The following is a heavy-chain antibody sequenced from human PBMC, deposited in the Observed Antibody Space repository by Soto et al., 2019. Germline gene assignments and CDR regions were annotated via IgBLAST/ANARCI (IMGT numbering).Heavy chain of an antibody. V-gene: IGHV3-11*01. CDR1: GFDFSDFY. D-gene: IGHD1-26*01. CDR3: ARTTWELGVRFDY. CDR2: ISGRSSNT. Sequence: GGSLRLSCAASGFDFSDFYMTWIRRSPGRGLEYVAYISGRSSNTYYADSVQGRFTISRDNAKSSLYLQMDGLRVDDTGVYYCARTTWELGVRFDYWGQGALVTVSS. J-gene: IGHJ4*02.